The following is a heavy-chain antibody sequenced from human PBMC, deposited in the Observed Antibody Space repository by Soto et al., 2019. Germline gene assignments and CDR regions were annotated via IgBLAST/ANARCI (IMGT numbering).Heavy chain of an antibody. CDR1: GFTFSSYS. CDR2: ISSSSSYI. Sequence: EVQLVESGGGLVKPGGSLRLSCAASGFTFSSYSMNWVRQAPGKGLEWVSSISSSSSYIYYADSAKGRFTISRDNAKNSLYLQMNSLRAEDTAVYYCAREVVVAATGVDYWGQGTLVTVSS. D-gene: IGHD2-15*01. J-gene: IGHJ4*02. CDR3: AREVVVAATGVDY. V-gene: IGHV3-21*01.